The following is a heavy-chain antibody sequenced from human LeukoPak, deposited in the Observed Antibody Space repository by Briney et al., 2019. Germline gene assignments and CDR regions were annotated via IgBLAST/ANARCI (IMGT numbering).Heavy chain of an antibody. D-gene: IGHD5-12*01. CDR3: AKSGGLRLLDYYYGMDV. V-gene: IGHV3-30-3*02. J-gene: IGHJ6*02. CDR1: GFTFSSYA. Sequence: GGSLRLSCAASGFTFSSYAMHWVRQAPGKGLEWVAVISYDGSNKYYADSVKGRFTISRDNSKNTLYLQMNSLRAEDTAVYYCAKSGGLRLLDYYYGMDVWGQGTTVTVSS. CDR2: ISYDGSNK.